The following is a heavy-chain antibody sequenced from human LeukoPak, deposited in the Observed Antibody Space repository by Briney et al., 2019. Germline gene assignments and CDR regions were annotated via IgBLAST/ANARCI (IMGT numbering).Heavy chain of an antibody. CDR3: AREDSSSWDEIG. J-gene: IGHJ4*02. CDR1: GVSFSSYY. D-gene: IGHD6-13*01. V-gene: IGHV4-59*01. Sequence: AGTLTLTCTVSGVSFSSYYWSWLRQPPGKGLEWFGYIYYSGSTNYNASLKTQVTISVDTSKNRFSLELSSVTDADAAVYYCAREDSSSWDEIGWGQGTPVTVS. CDR2: IYYSGST.